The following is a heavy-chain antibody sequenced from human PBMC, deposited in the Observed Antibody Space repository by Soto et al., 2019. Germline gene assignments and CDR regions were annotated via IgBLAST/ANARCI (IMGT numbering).Heavy chain of an antibody. CDR1: GFTFSSSW. CDR3: ARAITGAFDY. V-gene: IGHV3-74*01. Sequence: EVQLVESGGGLVQPGGSLRLSCAAFGFTFSSSWMHWVRQAPGKGLVWVSRITSDGSSTSYADSVKGRFTISRDNAKNTLYLQMNSLRAEDTALYYCARAITGAFDYWGQGTLVTVSS. D-gene: IGHD1-20*01. CDR2: ITSDGSST. J-gene: IGHJ4*02.